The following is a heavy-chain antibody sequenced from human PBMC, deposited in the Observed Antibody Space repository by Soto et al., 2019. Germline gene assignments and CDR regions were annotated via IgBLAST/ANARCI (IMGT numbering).Heavy chain of an antibody. CDR2: ISGSGGST. CDR3: AKEWFGELVVRYYYYSGMDV. D-gene: IGHD3-10*01. V-gene: IGHV3-23*01. CDR1: GFTFSSYA. Sequence: GSLRLSCAASGFTFSSYAMSWVRQAPGKGLEWVSAISGSGGSTYYADSVKGRFTISRDNSKNTLYVQMNSLRAEDTAVYYCAKEWFGELVVRYYYYSGMDVWGQGTTVTVFS. J-gene: IGHJ6*01.